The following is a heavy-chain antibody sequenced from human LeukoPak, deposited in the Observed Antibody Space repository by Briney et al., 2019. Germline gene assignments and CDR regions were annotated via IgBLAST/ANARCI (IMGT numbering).Heavy chain of an antibody. CDR3: ARVPSGSSTIYYGMDV. V-gene: IGHV4-38-2*02. Sequence: SETLSLTCTVSGYSISSGYYWGWIRQPPGKGLEWIGSIYHSGSTYYNPSLKSRVTISVDTSKNQFSLKLSSVTAADTAVYYCARVPSGSSTIYYGMDVWGQGTTVTVSS. J-gene: IGHJ6*02. D-gene: IGHD1-26*01. CDR1: GYSISSGYY. CDR2: IYHSGST.